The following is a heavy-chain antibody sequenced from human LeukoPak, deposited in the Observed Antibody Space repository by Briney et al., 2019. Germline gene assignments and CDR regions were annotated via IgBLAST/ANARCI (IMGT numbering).Heavy chain of an antibody. V-gene: IGHV4-59*01. CDR3: ARAYSYGPPNWFDP. J-gene: IGHJ5*02. D-gene: IGHD5-18*01. Sequence: SETLSLTCTVSGGSISSYYWSWIRQPPGKGLEWIGYIYYSGSTSYNPSLKSRVTISVDTSKNQFSLKLSSVTAADTAVYYCARAYSYGPPNWFDPWGQGTPVTVSS. CDR2: IYYSGST. CDR1: GGSISSYY.